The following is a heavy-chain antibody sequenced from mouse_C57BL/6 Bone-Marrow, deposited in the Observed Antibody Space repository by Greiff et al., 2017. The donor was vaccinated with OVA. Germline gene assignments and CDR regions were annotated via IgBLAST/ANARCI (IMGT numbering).Heavy chain of an antibody. J-gene: IGHJ1*03. CDR3: ARSPLYYYGSSLWYFDV. CDR1: GYTFTNYW. Sequence: VKLMESGAELVRPGTSVKMSCKASGYTFTNYWIGWAKQRPGHGLEWIGDIYPGGGYTNYNEKFKGKATLTADKSSSTAYMQFSSLTSDDSAIYYCARSPLYYYGSSLWYFDVWGTGTTVTVSS. CDR2: IYPGGGYT. V-gene: IGHV1-63*01. D-gene: IGHD1-1*01.